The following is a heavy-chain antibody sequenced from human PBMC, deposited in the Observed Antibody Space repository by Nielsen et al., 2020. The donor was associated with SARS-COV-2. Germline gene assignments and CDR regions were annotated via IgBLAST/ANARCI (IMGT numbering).Heavy chain of an antibody. D-gene: IGHD3-10*01. CDR3: TTDPRWFGEKTRGY. CDR2: IKSKTDGGTT. Sequence: GESLKISCAASGFTFSNAWMSWVRQAPGKGLEWVGRIKSKTDGGTTDYAAPVKGRFTISRDDSKNTLYLQMNSLKTEDTAVYYCTTDPRWFGEKTRGYWGQGTLVTVSS. V-gene: IGHV3-15*01. CDR1: GFTFSNAW. J-gene: IGHJ4*02.